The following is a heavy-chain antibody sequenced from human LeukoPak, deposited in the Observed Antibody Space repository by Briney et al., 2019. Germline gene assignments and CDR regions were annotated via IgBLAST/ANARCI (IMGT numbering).Heavy chain of an antibody. Sequence: PSETLSLTCTGSGGSISSSSYYWGWIRQPPGKGLEWIGSIYYSGSTYYNPSLKSRVTISVDTSKNQFSLKLSSVTAADTAVYYCARGMTTVTRTFDYWGQGTLVTVSS. CDR2: IYYSGST. CDR1: GGSISSSSYY. V-gene: IGHV4-39*01. J-gene: IGHJ4*02. CDR3: ARGMTTVTRTFDY. D-gene: IGHD4-17*01.